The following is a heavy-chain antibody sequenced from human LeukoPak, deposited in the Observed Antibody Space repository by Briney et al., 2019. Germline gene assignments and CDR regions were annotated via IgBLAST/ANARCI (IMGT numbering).Heavy chain of an antibody. CDR2: INPNSGGT. CDR3: ARVSTTVTSGWFDP. D-gene: IGHD4-17*01. J-gene: IGHJ5*02. V-gene: IGHV1-2*02. Sequence: ASVKVSCKASGYAFTGYYMHWERQAPGQGLEWMGWINPNSGGTNYAQKFQGRVTMTRDTSISTAYMELSRLRSDDTAVYYCARVSTTVTSGWFDPWGQGTLVTVSS. CDR1: GYAFTGYY.